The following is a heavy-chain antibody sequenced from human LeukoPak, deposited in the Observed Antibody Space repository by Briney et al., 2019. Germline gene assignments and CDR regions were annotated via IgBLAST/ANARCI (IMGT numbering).Heavy chain of an antibody. CDR2: IGTAGDT. CDR1: GFTFSSYD. V-gene: IGHV3-13*01. Sequence: GGSLRLSCAASGFTFSSYDMPWVRQATGKGLEWVSAIGTAGDTYYPGSVKGRFTISRENAKNSLYLQMNSLRAGDTAVYYCARDRITMVRGVINYYGMDVWGQGTTVTVSS. D-gene: IGHD3-10*01. J-gene: IGHJ6*02. CDR3: ARDRITMVRGVINYYGMDV.